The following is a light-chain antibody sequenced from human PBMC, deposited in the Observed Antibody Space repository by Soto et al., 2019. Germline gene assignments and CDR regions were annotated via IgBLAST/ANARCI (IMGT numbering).Light chain of an antibody. J-gene: IGKJ1*01. CDR2: GAS. CDR3: QQYGSSRTWT. CDR1: QSVSSSY. V-gene: IGKV3-20*01. Sequence: EIVLTQSPGTLSLSPGERATLSFRASQSVSSSYLAWYQQKPGQAPRLLIYGASSRATGIPDGFSGSGSGTDFTLTISRLEPEDFAVYYCQQYGSSRTWTFGQGTKVDIK.